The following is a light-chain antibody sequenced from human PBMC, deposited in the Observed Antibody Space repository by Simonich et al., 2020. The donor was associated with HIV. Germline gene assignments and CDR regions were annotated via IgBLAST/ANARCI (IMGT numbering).Light chain of an antibody. J-gene: IGLJ2*01. CDR2: GNS. CDR1: SSNIGAGYD. CDR3: QSYDSSLSGVV. Sequence: QSVLTQPPSVSGAPGQRVPISCTGSSSNIGAGYDVHWYQQLPGTAPKLLIYGNSNRPSGVPDRFSGSKSGTSASLAITGLQAKDEADYYCQSYDSSLSGVVFGGGTKLTVL. V-gene: IGLV1-40*01.